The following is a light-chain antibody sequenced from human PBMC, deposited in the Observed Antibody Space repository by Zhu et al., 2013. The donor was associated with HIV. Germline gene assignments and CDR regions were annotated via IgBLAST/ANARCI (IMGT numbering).Light chain of an antibody. J-gene: IGLJ2*01. CDR2: EVS. CDR1: SSDVGGYNY. Sequence: QSALTQPASVSGSPGQSITISCTGTSSDVGGYNYVSWYQQHPGKAPKLMIYEVSNWPSGVSNRFSVSKSGNTASLTISGLQAEDEADYYCSSYTSSTTLIFGGGTKVTVL. V-gene: IGLV2-14*01. CDR3: SSYTSSTTLI.